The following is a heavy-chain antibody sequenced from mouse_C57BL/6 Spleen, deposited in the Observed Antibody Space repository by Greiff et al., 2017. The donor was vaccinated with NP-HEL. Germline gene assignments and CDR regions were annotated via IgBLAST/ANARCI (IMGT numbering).Heavy chain of an antibody. CDR3: ARDYGILYYFDY. CDR1: GYTFTRYW. Sequence: QVQLKQSGAELVKPGASVKLSCKASGYTFTRYWMHWVKQRPGRGLEWIGRIDPNSGGTKYNEKFKSKATLTVDKPSSTAYMQLSSLTSEDSAVYYCARDYGILYYFDYWGQGTTLTVSS. CDR2: IDPNSGGT. D-gene: IGHD1-1*01. J-gene: IGHJ2*01. V-gene: IGHV1-72*01.